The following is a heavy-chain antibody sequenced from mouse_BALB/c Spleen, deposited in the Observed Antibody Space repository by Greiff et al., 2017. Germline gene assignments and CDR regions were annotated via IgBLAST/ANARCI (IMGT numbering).Heavy chain of an antibody. Sequence: QVQLQQPGAELVRPGASVKLSCKASGYTFTSYWINWVKQRPGQGLEWIGNIYPSDSYTNYNQKFKDKATLTVDKSSSTAYMQLSSPTSEDSAVYYCTRWGYGSMDYWGQGTSVTVSS. D-gene: IGHD2-2*01. CDR1: GYTFTSYW. J-gene: IGHJ4*01. CDR2: IYPSDSYT. CDR3: TRWGYGSMDY. V-gene: IGHV1-69*02.